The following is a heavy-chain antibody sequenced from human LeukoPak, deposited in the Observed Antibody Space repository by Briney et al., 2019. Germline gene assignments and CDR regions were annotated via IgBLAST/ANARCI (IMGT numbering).Heavy chain of an antibody. J-gene: IGHJ4*02. CDR1: GFTFDDYA. D-gene: IGHD3-10*01. V-gene: IGHV3-9*01. CDR2: ISWNSGSI. CDR3: AKDLRDYYGSGSRFDY. Sequence: GRSLRLSCAASGFTFDDYAMHWVRQAPGKGLEWVSGISWNSGSIGYADSVKGRFTISRDNAKNSLYLQMNSLRAEDTALYYCAKDLRDYYGSGSRFDYWGQGTLVTVSS.